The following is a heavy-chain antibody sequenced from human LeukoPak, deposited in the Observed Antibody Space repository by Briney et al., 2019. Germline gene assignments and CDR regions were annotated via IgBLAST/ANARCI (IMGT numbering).Heavy chain of an antibody. Sequence: PGGSLRLSCAASGFTFSSYSMNWVRPAPGKGLEWVSSISSSSSYIYYAYSVKGRFTISRDNAKNSLYLQMNSLRAEDTAVYYCARADSSGWYWFDPWGQGTLVTVSS. CDR3: ARADSSGWYWFDP. J-gene: IGHJ5*02. D-gene: IGHD6-19*01. V-gene: IGHV3-21*01. CDR1: GFTFSSYS. CDR2: ISSSSSYI.